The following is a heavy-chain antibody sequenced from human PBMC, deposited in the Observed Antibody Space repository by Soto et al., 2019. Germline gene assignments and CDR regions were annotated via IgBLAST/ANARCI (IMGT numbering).Heavy chain of an antibody. Sequence: SETLSLTCTVSGGSISSSGYYWGWIRQPPGKGLEWIGSIYYSGSTFYNPSLKSRVTISVDTSKNQFSLKLSSVTAADTAVYYCATFYGDYESYWGQGTLVTVSS. CDR1: GGSISSSGYY. J-gene: IGHJ4*02. V-gene: IGHV4-39*01. CDR2: IYYSGST. CDR3: ATFYGDYESY. D-gene: IGHD4-17*01.